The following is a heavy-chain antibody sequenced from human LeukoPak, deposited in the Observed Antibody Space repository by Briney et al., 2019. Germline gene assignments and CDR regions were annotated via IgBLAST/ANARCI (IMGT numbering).Heavy chain of an antibody. CDR2: ISAYSGNT. CDR3: ARDLGSFTAFDY. J-gene: IGHJ4*02. V-gene: IGHV1-18*01. CDR1: GYTFTSYG. D-gene: IGHD3-16*02. Sequence: ASVKISCKASGYTFTSYGISWVRQAPGQGLEWMGWISAYSGNTNYVQKLQGRVTMTTDTFTSTAYMELRSLRSDDTAVYYCARDLGSFTAFDYWGQGTLVTVSS.